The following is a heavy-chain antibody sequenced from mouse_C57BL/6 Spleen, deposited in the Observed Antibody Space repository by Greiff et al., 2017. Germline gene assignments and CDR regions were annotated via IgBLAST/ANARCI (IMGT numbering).Heavy chain of an antibody. V-gene: IGHV1-80*01. CDR1: GYAFSSYW. J-gene: IGHJ2*01. D-gene: IGHD4-1*01. CDR2: IYPGDGDT. Sequence: HVQLQQSGAELVKPGASVKISCKASGYAFSSYWMNWVKQRPGKGLEWIGQIYPGDGDTNYNGKFKGKATLTADKSSSTAYMQLSSLTSEDSAVYFCARRELTGPSLDYWGQGTTLTVSS. CDR3: ARRELTGPSLDY.